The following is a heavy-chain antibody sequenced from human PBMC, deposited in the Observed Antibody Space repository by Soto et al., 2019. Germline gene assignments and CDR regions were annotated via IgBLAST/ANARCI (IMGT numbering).Heavy chain of an antibody. CDR3: ARAPYGDYMYTWFDP. D-gene: IGHD4-17*01. CDR2: IYYSGST. Sequence: SETLSLTCTVSGGSLSSGGYYWSWIRQHPGKGLEWIGYIYYSGSTYYNPSLKSRVTISVDTSKNQFSLKLSSVTAADTAVYYCARAPYGDYMYTWFDPWGQGTLVNVSS. J-gene: IGHJ5*02. V-gene: IGHV4-31*03. CDR1: GGSLSSGGYY.